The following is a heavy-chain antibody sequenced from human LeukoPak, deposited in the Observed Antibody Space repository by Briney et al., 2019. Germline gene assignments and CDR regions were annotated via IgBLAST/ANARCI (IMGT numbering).Heavy chain of an antibody. V-gene: IGHV1-69*05. CDR3: ARVSRFYYYMDV. CDR2: IIPIFGTA. D-gene: IGHD3-3*01. Sequence: SVKVSCKASGGTFSSYAISWVRQAPGQGLEWMGRIIPIFGTANYAQKFQGRVTITTDESTSTAYMELSSLRSEDTAVYYCARVSRFYYYMDVWGKGTSVTVSS. J-gene: IGHJ6*03. CDR1: GGTFSSYA.